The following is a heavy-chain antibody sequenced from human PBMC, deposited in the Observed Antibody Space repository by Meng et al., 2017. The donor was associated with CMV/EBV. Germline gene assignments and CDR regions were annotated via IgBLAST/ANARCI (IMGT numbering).Heavy chain of an antibody. V-gene: IGHV1-18*01. D-gene: IGHD3-3*01. CDR2: ISAYNGNT. J-gene: IGHJ4*02. CDR1: GYSFTNHD. Sequence: SVPVSCKASGYSFTNHDMSWVRQVPGQGLEWMGWISAYNGNTNYAQKLQGRVTMTTDTSTSTAYMELRSLRSDDTAVYYCARSPHDPTYYDFWSGYYTPYYFDYWGQGTLVTVSS. CDR3: ARSPHDPTYYDFWSGYYTPYYFDY.